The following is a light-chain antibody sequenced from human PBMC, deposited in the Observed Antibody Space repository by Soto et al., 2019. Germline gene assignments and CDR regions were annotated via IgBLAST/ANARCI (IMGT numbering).Light chain of an antibody. CDR1: QSVCSY. CDR3: QQRSNWPTIT. Sequence: EIVLTQSPATLSLSPGERATLSCRASQSVCSYLAWYQQKPGQAPTPLIYDASNRATGIPARFSGSGSVTDFTLTISSLEPEDFAVYYCQQRSNWPTITFGQGTRLEIK. J-gene: IGKJ5*01. V-gene: IGKV3-11*01. CDR2: DAS.